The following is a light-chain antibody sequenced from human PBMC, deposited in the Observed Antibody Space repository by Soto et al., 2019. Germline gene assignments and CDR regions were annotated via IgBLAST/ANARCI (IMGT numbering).Light chain of an antibody. J-gene: IGKJ3*01. Sequence: EIVMTQSPATLSVSPGERATLSCRASQSVRVNLAWYQQKPGQAPRLLVYGASTRATGIAARFIGSGSGTDFTLSISSLQSEDFAVYYCHQYNDWPFTFGPGTKVDNK. CDR2: GAS. CDR3: HQYNDWPFT. V-gene: IGKV3-15*01. CDR1: QSVRVN.